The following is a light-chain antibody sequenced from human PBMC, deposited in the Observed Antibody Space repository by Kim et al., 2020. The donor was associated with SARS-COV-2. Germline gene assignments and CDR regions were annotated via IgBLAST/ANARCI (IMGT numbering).Light chain of an antibody. CDR3: LQYNTYPRT. V-gene: IGKV1-17*03. J-gene: IGKJ2*01. CDR2: AAS. Sequence: SASVGDRITNTCRASQGIINNLVWLQQKPGKVPKRLIYAASSLQTGVPSRFSGSGSGAEFTLTIRSLQPEDSATYFCLQYNTYPRTFGQGTKLEI. CDR1: QGIINN.